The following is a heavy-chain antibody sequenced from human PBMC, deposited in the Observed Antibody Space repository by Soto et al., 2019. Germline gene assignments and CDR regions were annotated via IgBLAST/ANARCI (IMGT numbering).Heavy chain of an antibody. J-gene: IGHJ5*02. CDR3: AKLGYCSSTSCPMGPGWFDP. V-gene: IGHV3-23*01. CDR1: GFTFSSYA. Sequence: EVQLLESGGGLVQPGGSLRLSCAASGFTFSSYAMSWVRQAPGKGLEWVSAISGSGGSTYYADSVKGRFTISRDNSKNTLYLQMNILRAEDTAVYYCAKLGYCSSTSCPMGPGWFDPWGQGTLVTVSS. CDR2: ISGSGGST. D-gene: IGHD2-2*01.